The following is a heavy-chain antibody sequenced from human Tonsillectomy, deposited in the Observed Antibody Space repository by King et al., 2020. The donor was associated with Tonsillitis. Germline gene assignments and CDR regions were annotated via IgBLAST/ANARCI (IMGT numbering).Heavy chain of an antibody. Sequence: QLVQSGTEVKKPGASVTVSCKTSGYPFTSYAISWVRQAPGQGLEWMGWMSTYNGKTNYAQKFQGRVTMTADTSTYTAYLDLRSLRSDDTAVYYCASEGIGRYYDFWSGSDYWGQGTLVTVSS. D-gene: IGHD3-3*01. CDR3: ASEGIGRYYDFWSGSDY. CDR2: MSTYNGKT. CDR1: GYPFTSYA. J-gene: IGHJ4*02. V-gene: IGHV1-18*01.